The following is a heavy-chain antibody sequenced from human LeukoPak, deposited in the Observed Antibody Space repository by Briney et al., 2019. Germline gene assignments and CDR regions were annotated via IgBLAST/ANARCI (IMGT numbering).Heavy chain of an antibody. J-gene: IGHJ6*02. CDR3: ARDFSASGGLDV. V-gene: IGHV3-7*04. Sequence: GGSLRLSCAVSGFTFSNYWMNWVRQAPGKGPEWVANIRHDGRDSSYVDSVKGRFTISRDNPKNSVFLQLNSLRAEDTAVYYCARDFSASGGLDVWGQGATVTVSS. CDR2: IRHDGRDS. D-gene: IGHD1-26*01. CDR1: GFTFSNYW.